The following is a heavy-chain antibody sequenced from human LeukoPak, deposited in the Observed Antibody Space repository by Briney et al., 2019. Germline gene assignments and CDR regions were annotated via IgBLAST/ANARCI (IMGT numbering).Heavy chain of an antibody. J-gene: IGHJ4*02. CDR1: GFTFDDYA. CDR2: ISWNSGST. D-gene: IGHD3-22*01. V-gene: IGHV3-9*01. CDR3: AKEHYYDSSGTLDH. Sequence: GGSLRLSCAASGFTFDDYAMHWVRQAPGKGLEWVSGISWNSGSTGHADSVKGRFTISRDNAKNSLYLQMNSLRAEDTALYYCAKEHYYDSSGTLDHWGQGTLVTVSS.